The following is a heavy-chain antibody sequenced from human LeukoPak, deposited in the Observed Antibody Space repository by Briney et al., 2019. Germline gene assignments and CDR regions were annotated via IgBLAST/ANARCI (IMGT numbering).Heavy chain of an antibody. J-gene: IGHJ4*02. Sequence: SETLSLTCTVSGGSISSYYWSWIRRPAGKGLEWIGRIYTSGSTNYNPSLKSRVTMSVDTSKNQFSLKLSSVTAADTAVYYCARSSKNRILTGYYAYWGQGTLVTVSS. CDR3: ARSSKNRILTGYYAY. CDR1: GGSISSYY. V-gene: IGHV4-4*07. D-gene: IGHD3-9*01. CDR2: IYTSGST.